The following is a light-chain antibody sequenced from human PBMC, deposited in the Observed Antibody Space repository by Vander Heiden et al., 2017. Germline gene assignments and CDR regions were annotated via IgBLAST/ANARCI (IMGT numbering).Light chain of an antibody. Sequence: DIQMTHSPSSVSASVGDTVTIACRASQTVSSRVAWYQLRPGEAPKFLIYGTSILERGVPSRFSGSGSGTHFSLTINNLQPEDFAIYYCQQAYSFPPTFGGGTKVEIK. J-gene: IGKJ4*01. CDR1: QTVSSR. CDR3: QQAYSFPPT. CDR2: GTS. V-gene: IGKV1D-12*01.